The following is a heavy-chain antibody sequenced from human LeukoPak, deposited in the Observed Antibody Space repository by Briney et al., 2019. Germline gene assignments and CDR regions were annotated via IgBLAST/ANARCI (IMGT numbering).Heavy chain of an antibody. V-gene: IGHV3-30*03. CDR3: ARDLDYFDY. Sequence: GGSLRLSCAASGFTFSSYGMHWVRQAPGKGLEWVAVISYDGSNKYYADSVKGRFTISRDNSKNTLYLQMNSLTAEDTAVYYCARDLDYFDYWGQGTLVTVSS. CDR1: GFTFSSYG. CDR2: ISYDGSNK. J-gene: IGHJ4*02.